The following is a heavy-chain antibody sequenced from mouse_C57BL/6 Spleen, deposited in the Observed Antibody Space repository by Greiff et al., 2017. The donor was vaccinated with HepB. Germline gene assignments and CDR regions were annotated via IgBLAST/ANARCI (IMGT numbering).Heavy chain of an antibody. CDR3: ARSPGDAMDY. CDR2: IYPGDGDT. CDR1: GYAFSSYW. V-gene: IGHV1-80*01. Sequence: VQLQQSGAELVKPGASVKISCKASGYAFSSYWMNWVKQRPGKGLEWIGQIYPGDGDTNYNGNFKGKATLTADKSSSTAYMQLSRLTSEDSEVYFCARSPGDAMDYWGQGTSVTVSS. J-gene: IGHJ4*01.